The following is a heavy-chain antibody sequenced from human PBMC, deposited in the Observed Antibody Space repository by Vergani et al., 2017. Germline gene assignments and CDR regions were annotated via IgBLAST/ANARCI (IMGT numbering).Heavy chain of an antibody. CDR2: INHSGTI. Sequence: QVQLQQWGPGLLKPSETLSLTCAVYGRSLSGYYWSWIRLAPGKGLEWIGEINHSGTINYNPTLKSPFNVSIDTSRDHFSLKLRSMSAADTAVYFCARRAERWETLLRDDFDFWGQGTFVTVSP. J-gene: IGHJ3*01. V-gene: IGHV4-34*01. CDR1: GRSLSGYY. D-gene: IGHD1-26*01. CDR3: ARRAERWETLLRDDFDF.